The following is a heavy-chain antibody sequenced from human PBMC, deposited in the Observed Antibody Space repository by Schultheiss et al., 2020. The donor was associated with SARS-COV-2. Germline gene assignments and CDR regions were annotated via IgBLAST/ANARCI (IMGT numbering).Heavy chain of an antibody. Sequence: GGSLRLSCAASGFTFSSYEMNWVRQAPGKGLEWVSYISSSGSTIYYADSVKGRFTISRDNAKNSLYLQMNSLRAEDTALYYCAKVLYDSSGYYYDAFDIWGQGTMVTVSS. CDR3: AKVLYDSSGYYYDAFDI. V-gene: IGHV3-48*03. CDR2: ISSSGSTI. J-gene: IGHJ3*02. D-gene: IGHD3-22*01. CDR1: GFTFSSYE.